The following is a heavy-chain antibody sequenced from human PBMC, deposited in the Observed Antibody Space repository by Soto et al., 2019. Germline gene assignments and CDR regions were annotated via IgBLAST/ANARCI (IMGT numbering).Heavy chain of an antibody. CDR3: ARHHDS. CDR1: GGSISSYY. Sequence: QVQLQESGPGLVKPSETLSLTCTVSGGSISSYYWSWIRQPPGKGLEWIGYIYYSGSTNYNPSLKTXXTLSVDTSKTQFSLTLSSVTAADTAVSYCARHHDSWGQGTLVTVSS. J-gene: IGHJ4*02. V-gene: IGHV4-59*08. CDR2: IYYSGST.